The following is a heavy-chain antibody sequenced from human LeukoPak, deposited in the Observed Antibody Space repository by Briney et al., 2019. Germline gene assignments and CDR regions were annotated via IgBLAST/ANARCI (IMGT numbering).Heavy chain of an antibody. CDR1: GGSFSGYY. CDR3: ARCPISWSITIFGVVTNDAFDI. J-gene: IGHJ3*02. V-gene: IGHV4-34*01. CDR2: INHSGST. D-gene: IGHD3-3*01. Sequence: SETLSLTCAVYGGSFSGYYWSWIRQPPGKGLEWIGEINHSGSTNYNPSLKSRVTISVDTSKNQFSLKLSSVTAADTAVYYCARCPISWSITIFGVVTNDAFDIWGQGTMVTVSS.